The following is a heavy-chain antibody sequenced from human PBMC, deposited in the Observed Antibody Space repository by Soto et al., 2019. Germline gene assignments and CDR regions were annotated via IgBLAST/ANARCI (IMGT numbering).Heavy chain of an antibody. D-gene: IGHD3-10*01. CDR1: GFTFSSYA. Sequence: QVQLVESGGGVVQPGRSLRLSCAASGFTFSSYAMHWVRQAPGKGLEWVAVISYDGSNKYYADSVKSRFTISRDNSKNTLYLQMNSLRAEDTAVYYCARSVEGFGELYFDYWGQGTLVTVSS. J-gene: IGHJ4*02. V-gene: IGHV3-30-3*01. CDR3: ARSVEGFGELYFDY. CDR2: ISYDGSNK.